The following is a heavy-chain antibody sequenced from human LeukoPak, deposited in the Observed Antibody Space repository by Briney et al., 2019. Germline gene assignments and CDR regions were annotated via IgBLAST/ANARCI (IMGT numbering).Heavy chain of an antibody. V-gene: IGHV3-74*01. Sequence: GGSLRLSCAASGFTFSLYWMHWVRQTPGKGLVWVSGLNSDGSITTYADSVKGRFTISRDNAKNTLYLQMNSLRAEDTALYYCVREYCGGDCYTDFWGQGTLVTVSS. CDR3: VREYCGGDCYTDF. CDR2: LNSDGSIT. J-gene: IGHJ4*02. CDR1: GFTFSLYW. D-gene: IGHD2-21*02.